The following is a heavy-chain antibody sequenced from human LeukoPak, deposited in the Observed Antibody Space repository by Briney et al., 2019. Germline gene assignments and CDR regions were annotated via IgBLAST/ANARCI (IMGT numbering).Heavy chain of an antibody. V-gene: IGHV4-4*02. CDR1: GGSISSSNW. Sequence: SETLSLTCAVSGGSISSSNWWSWVRQPPGKGLEWIGEIYHSGSTNYNPSLKSRVTISVDKSKNQFSLKLSSVTAADTAVYYCARVEGIVGATTFDYWGQGTLVTASS. J-gene: IGHJ4*02. CDR3: ARVEGIVGATTFDY. D-gene: IGHD1-26*01. CDR2: IYHSGST.